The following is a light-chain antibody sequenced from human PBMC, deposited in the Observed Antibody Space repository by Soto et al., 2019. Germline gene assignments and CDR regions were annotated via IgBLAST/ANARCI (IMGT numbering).Light chain of an antibody. CDR1: QDISNH. J-gene: IGKJ5*01. CDR2: DAS. Sequence: DIQMTQSPSSLSASVGDRVSITCQASQDISNHLNWYQQKPGKAPKLLIYDASKLETGVPSRFSGSGSGTDFTFTISRLQPEDIATYYCQQYENLPTFGQGTRLEIK. V-gene: IGKV1-33*01. CDR3: QQYENLPT.